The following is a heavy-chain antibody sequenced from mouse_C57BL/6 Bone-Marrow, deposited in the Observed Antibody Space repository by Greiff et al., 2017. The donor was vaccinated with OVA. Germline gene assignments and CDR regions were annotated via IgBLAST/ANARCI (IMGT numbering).Heavy chain of an antibody. CDR1: GFTFSDFY. CDR3: ARDENLAWFAY. CDR2: SRNKANDYTT. V-gene: IGHV7-1*01. J-gene: IGHJ3*01. Sequence: EVKLVESGGGLVQSGRSLRLSCATSGFTFSDFYMEWVRQAPGKGLEWIAASRNKANDYTTEYSASVKGRSIVSRDTSQSILYLQMNALRAEDTAIYYCARDENLAWFAYWGQGTLVTVSA.